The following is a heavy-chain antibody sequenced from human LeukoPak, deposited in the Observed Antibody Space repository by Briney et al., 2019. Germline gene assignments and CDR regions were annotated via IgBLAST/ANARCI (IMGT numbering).Heavy chain of an antibody. CDR3: AREASTPIYYYYYMDV. Sequence: PSETLSLTCTVSGGSISSYYWSWIRQPPGKGLEWIGYIYYSGSTNYNPSLKSRVTIPVDTSKNQFSLKLSSVTAADTAVYYCAREASTPIYYYYYMDVWGKGTTVTVSS. J-gene: IGHJ6*03. V-gene: IGHV4-59*01. D-gene: IGHD2-21*01. CDR1: GGSISSYY. CDR2: IYYSGST.